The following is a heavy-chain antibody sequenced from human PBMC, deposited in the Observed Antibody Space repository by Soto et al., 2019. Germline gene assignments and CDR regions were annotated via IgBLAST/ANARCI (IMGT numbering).Heavy chain of an antibody. J-gene: IGHJ5*02. CDR3: ARDQGWGWNYPWFDP. V-gene: IGHV1-18*01. CDR1: GYTFTSYG. D-gene: IGHD1-7*01. Sequence: QVQLVQSGAEVKKPGASVKVSCKASGYTFTSYGISWVRQAPGQGLEWMGWISAYNGNTNYAQKLQGRVTMTTDTSTSTAYREVRSLSTDDTAVYYCARDQGWGWNYPWFDPWGQGSLVTVSS. CDR2: ISAYNGNT.